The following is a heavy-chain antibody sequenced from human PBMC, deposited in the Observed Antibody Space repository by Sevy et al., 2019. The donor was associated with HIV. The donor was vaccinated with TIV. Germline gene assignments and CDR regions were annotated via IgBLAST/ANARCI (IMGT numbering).Heavy chain of an antibody. Sequence: GGCLRLSCAASGFTFRSHWMTWVRQAPGKGLEWVANINRDGSEKSYVDSVKGRFTISRDDAKTSLFLQMNSLRVEDTAMYYCASDYSWGQGTLVTVSS. CDR2: INRDGSEK. CDR1: GFTFRSHW. J-gene: IGHJ4*02. V-gene: IGHV3-7*01. CDR3: ASDYS.